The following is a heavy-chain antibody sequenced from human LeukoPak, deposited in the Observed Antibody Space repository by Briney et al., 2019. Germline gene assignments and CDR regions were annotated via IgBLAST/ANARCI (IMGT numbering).Heavy chain of an antibody. V-gene: IGHV4-59*02. CDR2: IYHSGST. CDR3: ASRKLGNDY. J-gene: IGHJ4*02. D-gene: IGHD7-27*01. CDR1: GGSVSDYY. Sequence: SETLSLTCTISGGSVSDYYWSWIRQSPGKGLEWIGYIYHSGSTSYSPSLKSRVTISADTSQNQFSLKLSSVTAADTAVYYCASRKLGNDYWGQGTLVTVSS.